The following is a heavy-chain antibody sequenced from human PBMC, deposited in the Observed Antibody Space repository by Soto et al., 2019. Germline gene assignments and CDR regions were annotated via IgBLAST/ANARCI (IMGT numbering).Heavy chain of an antibody. CDR1: GGSLSSYW. V-gene: IGHV4-59*01. CDR2: IYYTGST. CDR3: ARGPGASGTYHYFFDY. Sequence: NPSETLSLTCTVSGGSLSSYWWSWIRQPPGKGLEWIGYIYYTGSTNYNPSLKSRVTISLDAPKNQFSLNLNSATAADTAVYYCARGPGASGTYHYFFDYWGPGTLVTVSS. D-gene: IGHD3-10*01. J-gene: IGHJ4*02.